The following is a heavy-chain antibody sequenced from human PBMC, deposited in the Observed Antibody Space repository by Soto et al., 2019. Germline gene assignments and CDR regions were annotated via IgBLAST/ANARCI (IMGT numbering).Heavy chain of an antibody. Sequence: QVQLRESGPGLVKPSQTLSLTCTVSGGSINSGGYYWNWIRQHPGQDLEWIGYMYYSGSTYYNPCLRSRVIIAADTSENHFSLKLSSVTAADTAVYFCARGYRQSGYSSSWVVDYWGQGTLVDVSS. J-gene: IGHJ4*02. CDR1: GGSINSGGYY. CDR3: ARGYRQSGYSSSWVVDY. CDR2: MYYSGST. V-gene: IGHV4-31*03. D-gene: IGHD6-13*01.